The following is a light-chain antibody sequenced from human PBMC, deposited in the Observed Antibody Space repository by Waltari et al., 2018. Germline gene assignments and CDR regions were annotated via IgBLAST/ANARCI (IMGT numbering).Light chain of an antibody. CDR3: QQYGTSPWT. CDR2: GTS. V-gene: IGKV3-20*01. CDR1: QSVGSNY. J-gene: IGKJ1*01. Sequence: EIVLPQSPGTLSLSPGERATLSCRASQSVGSNYLAWFQQKPGQAPRLLIYGTSSRSTGIPDRFSGGGSGTDFTLTISRLEPEDFAVYYCQQYGTSPWTFGQGTNVEIK.